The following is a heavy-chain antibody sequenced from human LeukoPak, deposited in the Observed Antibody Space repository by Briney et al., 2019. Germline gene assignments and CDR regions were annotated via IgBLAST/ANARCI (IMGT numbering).Heavy chain of an antibody. D-gene: IGHD4-11*01. J-gene: IGHJ6*02. CDR3: ARDPTVTTYYYYGMDV. V-gene: IGHV4-59*12. CDR2: IYYSGST. Sequence: SETLSLTCTVSGGSISSYYWSWIRQPPGKGLEWIGYIYYSGSTNYNPSLKSRVTISVDTSKNQFSLKPSSVTAADTAVYYCARDPTVTTYYYYGMDVWGQGTTVTVSS. CDR1: GGSISSYY.